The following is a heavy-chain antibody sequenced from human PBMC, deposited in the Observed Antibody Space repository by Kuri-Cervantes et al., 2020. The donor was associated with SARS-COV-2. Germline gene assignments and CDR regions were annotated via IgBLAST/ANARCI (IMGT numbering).Heavy chain of an antibody. CDR3: ARALQGVAATLPYYYYGMDV. D-gene: IGHD2-15*01. J-gene: IGHJ6*02. CDR1: GYTFTGYY. V-gene: IGHV1-2*04. Sequence: SVKVSCKASGYTFTGYYMHWVRQAPGQGLEWMGWINPNSGGTNYAQKFQGWVTMTRDTSISTAYMELSRLRSDDTAVYYCARALQGVAATLPYYYYGMDVWGQGTTVTVSS. CDR2: INPNSGGT.